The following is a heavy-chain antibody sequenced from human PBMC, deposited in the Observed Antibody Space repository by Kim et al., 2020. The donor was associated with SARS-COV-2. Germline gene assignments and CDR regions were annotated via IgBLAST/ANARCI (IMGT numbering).Heavy chain of an antibody. CDR3: ARDPGGGSPGY. J-gene: IGHJ4*02. CDR2: IIPIFGTA. D-gene: IGHD1-26*01. V-gene: IGHV1-69*06. Sequence: SVKVSCKASGGTFSSYAISWVRQAPGQGLEWMGGIIPIFGTANYAQKFQGRVTITADKSTSTAYMGLSSLRSEDTAVYYCARDPGGGSPGYWGQGTLVTVSS. CDR1: GGTFSSYA.